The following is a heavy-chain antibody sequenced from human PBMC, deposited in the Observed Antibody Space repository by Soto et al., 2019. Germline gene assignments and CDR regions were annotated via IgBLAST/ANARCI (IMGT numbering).Heavy chain of an antibody. CDR3: ARDLAKGIAAPHY. Sequence: GGSLRLSCAASGFTFSSYSMNWVRQAPGKGLEWVSSISSSSSYIYYADSVKGRFTISRDNAKNSLYLQMNSLRAEDTAVYYCARDLAKGIAAPHYWGQGTLVTVSS. CDR1: GFTFSSYS. CDR2: ISSSSSYI. D-gene: IGHD6-13*01. V-gene: IGHV3-21*01. J-gene: IGHJ4*02.